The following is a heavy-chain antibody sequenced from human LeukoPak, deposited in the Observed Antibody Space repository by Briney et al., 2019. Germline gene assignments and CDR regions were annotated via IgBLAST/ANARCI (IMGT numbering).Heavy chain of an antibody. CDR3: ARGAYGYGDPYYFVY. Sequence: SETLSLTCTVSGGSISSYYWSWIRQPPGKGLEWIGYIYYSGSTNYNPSLKSRVTISVDTSKNQFSLKLSSVTAADTAVYYCARGAYGYGDPYYFVYWGQGTLVTVSS. CDR1: GGSISSYY. CDR2: IYYSGST. D-gene: IGHD4-17*01. V-gene: IGHV4-59*01. J-gene: IGHJ4*02.